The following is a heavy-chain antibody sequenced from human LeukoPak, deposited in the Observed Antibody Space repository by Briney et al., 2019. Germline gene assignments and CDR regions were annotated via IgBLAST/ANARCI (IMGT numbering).Heavy chain of an antibody. J-gene: IGHJ1*01. Sequence: GASVKVSCKASGGTFSSYAISWVPQAPGQGLEWMGRIIPIFGTANYAQKFQGRVTITTDESTSTAYMELSSLRSEDTAVYYCARGSGWYIQHWGQGTLVTVSS. V-gene: IGHV1-69*05. D-gene: IGHD6-19*01. CDR2: IIPIFGTA. CDR1: GGTFSSYA. CDR3: ARGSGWYIQH.